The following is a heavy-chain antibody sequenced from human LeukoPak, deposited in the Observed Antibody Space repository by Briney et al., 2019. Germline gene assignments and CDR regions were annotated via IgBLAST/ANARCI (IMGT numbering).Heavy chain of an antibody. D-gene: IGHD6-6*01. CDR2: IRYDGSNK. V-gene: IGHV3-30*02. J-gene: IGHJ4*02. Sequence: GGSLRLSCAASGFTFSSYGMHWVRQAPGKGLEWVAFIRYDGSNKYYADSVKGRFTISRDNSKNTLYLQMNSLRAEDTAVYYCAKDGVGGVYSSSSPFDYRGQGTLVTVSS. CDR3: AKDGVGGVYSSSSPFDY. CDR1: GFTFSSYG.